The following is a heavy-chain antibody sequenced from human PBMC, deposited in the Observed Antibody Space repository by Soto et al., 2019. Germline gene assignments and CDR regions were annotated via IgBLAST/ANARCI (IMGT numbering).Heavy chain of an antibody. V-gene: IGHV3-15*07. CDR2: VKSKADGETS. CDR1: GFSFSNAW. Sequence: GGSLRLSCAASGFSFSNAWMNWVRQAPGKGLEWVGRVKSKADGETSDYDVSVKDRFTISRDDSKNTLYLQMSSLRIDDTGVYSCASGDWCHYYYHAMDVWGQGTKVTVSS. D-gene: IGHD2-8*02. J-gene: IGHJ6*02. CDR3: ASGDWCHYYYHAMDV.